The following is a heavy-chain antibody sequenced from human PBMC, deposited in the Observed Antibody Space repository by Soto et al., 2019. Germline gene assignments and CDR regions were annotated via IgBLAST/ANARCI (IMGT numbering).Heavy chain of an antibody. CDR2: IIPIFGTA. Sequence: QVQLVQSGAEVKKPGSSVKVSCKASGGTFSSYAISWVRQAPGQGLEWMGGIIPIFGTANYAQKFQGRVTITADESTSTAYMELSSVRSERTAVYYCARGGSGYYYYYFDYWGQGTLVTVSS. J-gene: IGHJ4*02. D-gene: IGHD3-22*01. CDR1: GGTFSSYA. V-gene: IGHV1-69*01. CDR3: ARGGSGYYYYYFDY.